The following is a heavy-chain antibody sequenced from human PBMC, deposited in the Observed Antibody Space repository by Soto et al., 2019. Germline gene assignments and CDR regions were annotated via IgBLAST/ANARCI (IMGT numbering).Heavy chain of an antibody. D-gene: IGHD3-22*01. V-gene: IGHV3-15*01. J-gene: IGHJ3*02. Sequence: GGSLRLSCAASGFTVSSNFMNWVRQAPGKGLEWVGRIKSKTDGGTTDYAAPVKGRFTISRDDSKNTLYLQMNSLKTEDTAVYYCTKGLHTYYYDSSGYHRSAFDIWGQGIMVTVS. CDR3: TKGLHTYYYDSSGYHRSAFDI. CDR1: GFTVSSNF. CDR2: IKSKTDGGTT.